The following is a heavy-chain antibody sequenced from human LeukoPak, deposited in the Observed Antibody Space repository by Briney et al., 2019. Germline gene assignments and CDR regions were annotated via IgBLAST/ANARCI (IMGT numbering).Heavy chain of an antibody. D-gene: IGHD3-16*01. CDR2: TYYRSKWYN. V-gene: IGHV6-1*01. Sequence: SQTPSLTCAISGDSVSSNSAAWNWIRQSPSRGLEWLGRTYYRSKWYNDYAVSVKSRMSINPDTSKNQFSLQLSSVTPEDTAVYYCARETDYPYYYGMDVWGKGTTVTVSS. J-gene: IGHJ6*04. CDR1: GDSVSSNSAA. CDR3: ARETDYPYYYGMDV.